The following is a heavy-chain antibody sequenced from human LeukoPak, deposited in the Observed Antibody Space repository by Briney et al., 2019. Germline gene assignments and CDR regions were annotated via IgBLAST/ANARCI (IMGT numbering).Heavy chain of an antibody. CDR3: AKGNGDGCYSAFDY. CDR2: ISGSGGST. Sequence: GGSLRLSCAASGFTFSSYAMSWVRQAPGKGLEWVSSISGSGGSTYYADSVKGRFTLSRDNSKNTLYPQMNSLRAEDTALYSCAKGNGDGCYSAFDYWGQGILVTVSS. CDR1: GFTFSSYA. D-gene: IGHD2-15*01. V-gene: IGHV3-23*01. J-gene: IGHJ4*02.